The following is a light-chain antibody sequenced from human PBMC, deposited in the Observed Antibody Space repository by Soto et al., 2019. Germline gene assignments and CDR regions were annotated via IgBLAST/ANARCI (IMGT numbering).Light chain of an antibody. V-gene: IGLV2-14*01. CDR1: SSDVGGYNY. CDR2: AVT. Sequence: QSALTQPASVSGSPGQSITISCTGTSSDVGGYNYVSWYQQHPGKAPKPMIYAVTDRPSGVSSRFSGSKSGNTASLTISGLQAEDEADYYCSSYTSSSTLFGTGTKLTV. CDR3: SSYTSSSTL. J-gene: IGLJ1*01.